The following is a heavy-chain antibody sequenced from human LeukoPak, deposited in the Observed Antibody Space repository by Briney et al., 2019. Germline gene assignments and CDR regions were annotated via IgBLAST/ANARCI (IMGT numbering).Heavy chain of an antibody. D-gene: IGHD3-10*01. V-gene: IGHV1-46*01. CDR2: INPSGDST. CDR1: GYTFTSYY. Sequence: ASVKVSCKASGYTFTSYYMHWVRQAPGQGLEWMGLINPSGDSTSYAQKFQGRVTMTRDTSTSTVYMELSSLRSEDTAVYYCATPYYYGSGSSLYYFEFWGQGTLVTVSS. J-gene: IGHJ4*02. CDR3: ATPYYYGSGSSLYYFEF.